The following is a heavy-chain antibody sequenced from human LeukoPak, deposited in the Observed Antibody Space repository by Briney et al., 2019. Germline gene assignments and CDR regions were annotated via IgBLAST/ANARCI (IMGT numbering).Heavy chain of an antibody. V-gene: IGHV3-48*03. Sequence: GGSLRLSCAASGFNLSSYEMNWVRQAPGKGLEWVSAISSGGRTIYYADSVKGRFTISRDNSKNTLYLQMNSLRAEDTAVYYCARALAYCGGDCYSTGDDYWGQGTLVTVSS. CDR3: ARALAYCGGDCYSTGDDY. CDR1: GFNLSSYE. CDR2: ISSGGRTI. D-gene: IGHD2-21*02. J-gene: IGHJ4*02.